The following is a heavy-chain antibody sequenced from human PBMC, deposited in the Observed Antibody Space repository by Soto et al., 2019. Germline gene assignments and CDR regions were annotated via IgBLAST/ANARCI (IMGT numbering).Heavy chain of an antibody. V-gene: IGHV5-10-1*01. D-gene: IGHD3-10*01. CDR3: ARNKSGGGSYPFDF. J-gene: IGHJ4*02. CDR2: LNPKDSFA. CDR1: GVIFTSYW. Sequence: PGESLKISCKASGVIFTSYWLSWVREMPGKGLEWMGMLNPKDSFANYSPSFRGHVTISPDTSVTTAYLKWSSLKASDTAIYYCARNKSGGGSYPFDFWGQGTLVTVSS.